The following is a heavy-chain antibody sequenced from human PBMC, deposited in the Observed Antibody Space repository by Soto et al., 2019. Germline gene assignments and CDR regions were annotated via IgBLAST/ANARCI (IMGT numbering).Heavy chain of an antibody. CDR1: GGSISSYY. CDR2: IYYSGST. D-gene: IGHD3-3*01. J-gene: IGHJ6*03. CDR3: ARGTFWSGYYEYYYYYYMDV. Sequence: QVQLQESGPGLVKPSETLSLTCTVSGGSISSYYWSWIRQPPGKGLEWIGYIYYSGSTNYNPSLKSRVTISVDTSKNQFSLKLSSVTAADTAVYYCARGTFWSGYYEYYYYYYMDVWGKGTTVTVSS. V-gene: IGHV4-59*01.